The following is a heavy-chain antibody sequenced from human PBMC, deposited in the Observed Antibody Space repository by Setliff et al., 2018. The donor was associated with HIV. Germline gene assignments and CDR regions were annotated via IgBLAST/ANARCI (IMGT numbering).Heavy chain of an antibody. V-gene: IGHV4-34*01. CDR2: ISHTGNT. D-gene: IGHD6-6*01. CDR1: GGSFSGYY. Sequence: SETLSLTCAVYGGSFSGYYWSWLRQYPGNGLEWIGEISHTGNTHYNPSLKSRLIMSVDTSKNQFSLRVRSVSAADTAVYYCASQYSSSAQNYMDVWGQGTTVTVSS. J-gene: IGHJ6*03. CDR3: ASQYSSSAQNYMDV.